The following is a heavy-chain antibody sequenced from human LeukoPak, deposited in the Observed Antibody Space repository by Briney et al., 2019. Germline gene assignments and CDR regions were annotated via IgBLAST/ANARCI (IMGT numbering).Heavy chain of an antibody. CDR1: GGSISSSSYY. CDR3: ARMAPMLYDYVWGSYRPPYFDY. D-gene: IGHD3-16*02. V-gene: IGHV4-39*07. Sequence: PSETLSLTCTVSGGSISSSSYYWGWIRQPPGKGLEWIGSIYHSGSTYYNPSLKSRVTISVDTSKNQFSLKLSSVTAADTAVYYCARMAPMLYDYVWGSYRPPYFDYWGQGTLVTVSS. J-gene: IGHJ4*02. CDR2: IYHSGST.